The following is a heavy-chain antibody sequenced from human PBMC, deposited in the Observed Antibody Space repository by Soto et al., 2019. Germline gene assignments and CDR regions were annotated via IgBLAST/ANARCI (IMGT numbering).Heavy chain of an antibody. CDR1: GYTFTSYA. CDR2: INAGNGNT. V-gene: IGHV1-3*01. D-gene: IGHD2-15*01. Sequence: GSVKVSCKASGYTFTSYAMHWVRQAPGQRLEWMGWINAGNGNTKYSQKFQGRVTITRDTSASTAYMELSSLRSEDTAVYYCARDYCSGGSCQEINWFDPWGQGTLVTVSA. CDR3: ARDYCSGGSCQEINWFDP. J-gene: IGHJ5*02.